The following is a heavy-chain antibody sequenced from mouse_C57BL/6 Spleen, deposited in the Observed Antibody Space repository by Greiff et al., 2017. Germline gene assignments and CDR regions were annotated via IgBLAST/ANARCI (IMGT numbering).Heavy chain of an antibody. CDR2: FHPYNDAT. CDR1: GYTFTTSP. J-gene: IGHJ1*03. Sequence: LPLQRSGAELLRPGASVKLSGKPSGYTFTTSPCAWMKQNHGKSLEWIGNFHPYNDATKYNEKFKGKATLTVEKSSSTVYLELRRITSDDSAVYYCARRRLLRYCDVWGTGTTVTVSS. D-gene: IGHD2-3*01. V-gene: IGHV1-47*01. CDR3: ARRRLLRYCDV.